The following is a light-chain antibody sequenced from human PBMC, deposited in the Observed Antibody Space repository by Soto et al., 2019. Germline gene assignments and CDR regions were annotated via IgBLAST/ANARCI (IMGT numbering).Light chain of an antibody. CDR2: AVS. V-gene: IGKV1-6*01. CDR1: QVIRND. Sequence: AIQMTQSPSSLSASVGDRVTITCRASQVIRNDLGWYQQKAGKAPKLLIYAVSSLQSGVPSRFSGSGSGTHYTLTISSLQPEDFATYYCLQDNSYPYSFGQGTKLEIK. J-gene: IGKJ2*03. CDR3: LQDNSYPYS.